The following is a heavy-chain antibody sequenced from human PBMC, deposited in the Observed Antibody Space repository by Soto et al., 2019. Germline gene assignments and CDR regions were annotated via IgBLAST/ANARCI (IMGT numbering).Heavy chain of an antibody. V-gene: IGHV4-30-4*02. J-gene: IGHJ6*02. CDR1: GGSISSGDYY. D-gene: IGHD6-19*01. CDR3: ARGIEGWYQGRYYYGMDV. Sequence: TSETLSLTCTVSGGSISSGDYYWSWIRQPPGKGLEWIGYIYYSGSTYYNPSLKSRVTISVDTSKNQFSLKLSSVTAADTAVYYCARGIEGWYQGRYYYGMDVWGQGTTVT. CDR2: IYYSGST.